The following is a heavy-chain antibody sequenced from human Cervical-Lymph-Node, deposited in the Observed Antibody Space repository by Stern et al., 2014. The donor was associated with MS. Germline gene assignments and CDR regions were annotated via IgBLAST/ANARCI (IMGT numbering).Heavy chain of an antibody. CDR1: GYTFTSYD. CDR3: ARDSYSSSWGFYYGMDV. D-gene: IGHD6-6*01. Sequence: QVQLVQSGAEVKKPGASVKVSCKASGYTFTSYDINWVRQATGQGLEWMGWMNPHRGNTGYAQKFQGRVTMTRNTSISTAYMELSSLRSEDRAVYYCARDSYSSSWGFYYGMDVWGQGTTVPVSS. CDR2: MNPHRGNT. J-gene: IGHJ6*02. V-gene: IGHV1-8*01.